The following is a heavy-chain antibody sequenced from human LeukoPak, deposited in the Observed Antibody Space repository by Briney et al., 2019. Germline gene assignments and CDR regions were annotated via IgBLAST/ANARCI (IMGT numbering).Heavy chain of an antibody. D-gene: IGHD2/OR15-2a*01. J-gene: IGHJ4*02. CDR3: AQRNRGPLEY. V-gene: IGHV2-5*02. CDR2: IYWDNDK. CDR1: GFSLTTSGGG. Sequence: VSGPTLVQPTQTLTLTCTFAGFSLTTSGGGVGWVRQPRGKALEWLALIYWDNDKRYNPSLKSRVTITKDTTKNQVVLTMTNMDPVDTATYYGAQRNRGPLEYWGQGMLVTVSS.